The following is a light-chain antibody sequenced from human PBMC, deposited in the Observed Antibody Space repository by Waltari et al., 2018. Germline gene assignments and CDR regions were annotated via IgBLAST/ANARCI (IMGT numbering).Light chain of an antibody. CDR2: GAS. J-gene: IGKJ4*01. CDR1: QTVTSN. Sequence: DIVMTQSPVTLSVSPGGRATLSCRASQTVTSNLAWYQQRHGQAPRLLIHGASTRASGIPARFSGSGSGTDFTLTISGLQPEDVGLYYCQQYNHWPLTFGGGTKVEIK. CDR3: QQYNHWPLT. V-gene: IGKV3-15*01.